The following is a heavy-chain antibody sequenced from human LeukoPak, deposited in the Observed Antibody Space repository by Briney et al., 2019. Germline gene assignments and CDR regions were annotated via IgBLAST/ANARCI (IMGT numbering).Heavy chain of an antibody. V-gene: IGHV3-74*01. CDR1: GFTFSSYW. CDR3: ARDIRATGHGNFDY. J-gene: IGHJ4*02. Sequence: GGSLRLSCAASGFTFSSYWMHWVRQAPGKGLVWVSRINTDGSSTSYVDSVKGRFTISRDNAKNTLYLQMNSLRDDDTAVYYCARDIRATGHGNFDYWGQGTLVTVSS. D-gene: IGHD1-1*01. CDR2: INTDGSST.